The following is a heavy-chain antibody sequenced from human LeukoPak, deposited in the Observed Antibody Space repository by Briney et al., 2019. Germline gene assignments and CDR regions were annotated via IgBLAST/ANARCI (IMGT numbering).Heavy chain of an antibody. J-gene: IGHJ4*02. CDR3: ARDPGGDYGLDY. CDR2: IWYDGSNE. V-gene: IGHV3-33*08. CDR1: GFTFSSFE. D-gene: IGHD4-17*01. Sequence: GGSLRLSCAASGFTFSSFEMHWVRQAPGKGLEWVAVIWYDGSNEYYADSVKGRFTISRDNSKNTLYLQMNSLRAEDTAVYYCARDPGGDYGLDYWGQGTLVTVSS.